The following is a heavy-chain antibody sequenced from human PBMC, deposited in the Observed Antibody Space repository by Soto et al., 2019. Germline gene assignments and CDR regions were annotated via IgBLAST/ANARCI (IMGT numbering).Heavy chain of an antibody. CDR2: ISGSGGSI. V-gene: IGHV3-23*01. CDR1: GFTFSTYA. CDR3: AKSGWDYVWGSYRYTYFDY. D-gene: IGHD3-16*02. Sequence: GGSLRLSCAASGFTFSTYAMNWVRQAPGNGLEWVSAISGSGGSIHYADSVKGRFTISRDNSKNTLYLQMNSLRDEDTAVYYCAKSGWDYVWGSYRYTYFDYWGQGTLVTVSS. J-gene: IGHJ4*02.